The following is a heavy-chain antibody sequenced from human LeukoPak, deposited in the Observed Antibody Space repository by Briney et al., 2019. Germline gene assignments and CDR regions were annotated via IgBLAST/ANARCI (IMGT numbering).Heavy chain of an antibody. CDR2: INPNNGAT. CDR3: ARGSIAARPFDI. CDR1: GYTFTGYY. D-gene: IGHD6-6*01. J-gene: IGHJ3*02. V-gene: IGHV1-2*02. Sequence: ASVKVSCKASGYTFTGYYMHWVRQAPGQGLEWMGWINPNNGATNYAQKFQGRVTMTRDTSISTAYMELSRLRSDDTAVYYCARGSIAARPFDIWGQGTMVTVSS.